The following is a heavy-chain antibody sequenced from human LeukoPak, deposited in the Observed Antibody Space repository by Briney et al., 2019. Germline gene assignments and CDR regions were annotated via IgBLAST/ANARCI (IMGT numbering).Heavy chain of an antibody. D-gene: IGHD7-27*01. V-gene: IGHV1-18*01. Sequence: ASVKVSCKASGYTFTTYGITWVRQAPGQGLEWMGWISGYNGNTNYAQNFQGRVTVTQDTSIGVVYMDLTRLTSDDTAVYYCARGHSGTHWGLGSHFDSWGHGTLVTVSS. CDR3: ARGHSGTHWGLGSHFDS. J-gene: IGHJ4*01. CDR1: GYTFTTYG. CDR2: ISGYNGNT.